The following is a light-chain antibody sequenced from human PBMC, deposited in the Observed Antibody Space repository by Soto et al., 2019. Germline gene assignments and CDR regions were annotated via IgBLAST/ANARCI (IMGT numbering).Light chain of an antibody. CDR3: QVWDSSSDHPYV. CDR2: YDS. J-gene: IGLJ1*01. CDR1: NIGSKS. Sequence: SYELTQPPSVSVAPGKTARITCGGNNIGSKSVHWYQQKPGQAPVLVIYYDSDRPSGIPERFSGSNSGNTATLTISRVEAGDEADYYCQVWDSSSDHPYVFGTGTK. V-gene: IGLV3-21*04.